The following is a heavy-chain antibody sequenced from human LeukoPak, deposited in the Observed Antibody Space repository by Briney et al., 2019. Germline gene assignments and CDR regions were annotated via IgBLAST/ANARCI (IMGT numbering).Heavy chain of an antibody. CDR3: AEGVATLRIDY. V-gene: IGHV4-39*07. D-gene: IGHD5-12*01. Sequence: SETLSLTCTVSGGSISSSSYYWGWIRQPPGKGLEWIGSIYYSGSTYYNPSLKSRVTISVDTSKNQFSLKLSSVTAADTAVYYCAEGVATLRIDYWGQGTLVTVSS. CDR1: GGSISSSSYY. CDR2: IYYSGST. J-gene: IGHJ4*02.